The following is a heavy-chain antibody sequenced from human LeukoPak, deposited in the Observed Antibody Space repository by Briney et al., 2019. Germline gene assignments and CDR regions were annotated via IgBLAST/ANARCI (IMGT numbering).Heavy chain of an antibody. CDR2: ISYDGSNK. V-gene: IGHV3-30*18. CDR1: GFTFSSYG. Sequence: GGSLRLSCAASGFTFSSYGMHWVRQAPGKGLGWVAVISYDGSNKYYADSVKGRFTISRDNSKNTLYLQMNSLRAEDTAVYYCAKDHPRIAAAGNLFDCWGQGTLVTVSS. D-gene: IGHD6-13*01. J-gene: IGHJ4*02. CDR3: AKDHPRIAAAGNLFDC.